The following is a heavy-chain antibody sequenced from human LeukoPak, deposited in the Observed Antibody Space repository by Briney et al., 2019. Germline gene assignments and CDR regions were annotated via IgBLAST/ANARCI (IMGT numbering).Heavy chain of an antibody. CDR3: AKEGGDFWSGYYTGDY. Sequence: GGSLRLSCAASGFTFSSYEMNWVRQAPGKGLEWVSYISSSGSTIYYADSVKGRFTISRDNSKNTLYLQMNSLRAEDTAVYYCAKEGGDFWSGYYTGDYWGQGTLVTVSS. J-gene: IGHJ4*02. CDR1: GFTFSSYE. V-gene: IGHV3-48*03. D-gene: IGHD3-3*01. CDR2: ISSSGSTI.